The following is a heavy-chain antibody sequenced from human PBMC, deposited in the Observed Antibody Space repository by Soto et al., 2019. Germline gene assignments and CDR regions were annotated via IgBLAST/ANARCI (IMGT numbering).Heavy chain of an antibody. Sequence: PGGSLRLSCAASGFTFSDSYMNWIRQAPGKGLEWVAYLSGSTTYTKHADSVKGRFTISRDNAKNSLYLQMNSLRAEDTAVYYCAKFRTPYYFYVLDVRGQGTTVTVSS. V-gene: IGHV3-11*06. J-gene: IGHJ6*02. CDR1: GFTFSDSY. CDR2: LSGSTTYT. CDR3: AKFRTPYYFYVLDV. D-gene: IGHD2-21*01.